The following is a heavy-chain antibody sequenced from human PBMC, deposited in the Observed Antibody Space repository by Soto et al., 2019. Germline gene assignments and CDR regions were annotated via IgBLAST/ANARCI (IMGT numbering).Heavy chain of an antibody. CDR2: ISSSSSYT. V-gene: IGHV3-11*06. J-gene: IGHJ4*02. CDR1: GFTFSDYY. Sequence: PGGSLRLSCAASGFTFSDYYMSWIRQAPGKGLEWISYISSSSSYTNYADSVKGRFTISRDNAKNTLYLQMNSLRAEDTAVYYCARARPLTGYYVSYIFDYWGQGTLVTVSS. D-gene: IGHD3-9*01. CDR3: ARARPLTGYYVSYIFDY.